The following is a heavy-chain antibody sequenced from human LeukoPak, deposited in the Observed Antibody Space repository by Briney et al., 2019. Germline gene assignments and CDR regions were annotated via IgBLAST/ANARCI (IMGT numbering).Heavy chain of an antibody. Sequence: GGSLRLSCVVSGFTVSSNYMSWFRQAPGKGLEWVSVIYSGGSTYYTDSVKGRFTISRDNAKNSLYLQMDSLREEDTAVYYCGGEFSSSPASMDAWGQGATVTVSS. CDR1: GFTVSSNY. J-gene: IGHJ6*02. CDR2: IYSGGST. CDR3: GGEFSSSPASMDA. V-gene: IGHV3-66*02. D-gene: IGHD3-16*01.